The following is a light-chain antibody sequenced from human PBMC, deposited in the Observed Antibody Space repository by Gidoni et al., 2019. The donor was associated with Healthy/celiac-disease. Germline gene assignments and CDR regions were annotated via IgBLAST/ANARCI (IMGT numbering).Light chain of an antibody. Sequence: QSVLTQPPSLSGAPGQRVTISCTGSSSNIGAGYDVHWYQQLPGTAPKLLIYGNSNRPSGVPDRFSGSKSGTSASLAITGLQAEDEADYYCQSYDSSLSGQGVFGTGTKVTVL. CDR3: QSYDSSLSGQGV. CDR1: SSNIGAGYD. CDR2: GNS. V-gene: IGLV1-40*01. J-gene: IGLJ1*01.